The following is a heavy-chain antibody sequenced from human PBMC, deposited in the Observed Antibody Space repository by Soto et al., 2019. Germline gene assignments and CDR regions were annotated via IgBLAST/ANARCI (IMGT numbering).Heavy chain of an antibody. V-gene: IGHV1-69*13. CDR2: IIPIFGTA. Sequence: SVKVSCKASGGTFSSYAISWVRQAPGQGLEWMGGIIPIFGTANYAQKFQGRVTITADESTSTAYMELSSLRSEDTAVYYCARAPRPGYYDFWSGFVPGYDYWGQGTLVTVSS. CDR1: GGTFSSYA. D-gene: IGHD3-3*01. J-gene: IGHJ4*02. CDR3: ARAPRPGYYDFWSGFVPGYDY.